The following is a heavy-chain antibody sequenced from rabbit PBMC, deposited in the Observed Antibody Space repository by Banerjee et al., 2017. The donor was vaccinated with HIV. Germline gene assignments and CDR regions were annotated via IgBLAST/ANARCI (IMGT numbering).Heavy chain of an antibody. CDR3: ARDGIYAGYSYFYFNL. D-gene: IGHD8-1*01. J-gene: IGHJ4*01. CDR2: IYTGSSGSI. V-gene: IGHV1S40*01. CDR1: GFSFSTNYY. Sequence: QSLEESGGGLVQPEGSLTLTCTASGFSFSTNYYMCWVRQAPGKGLEWIACIYTGSSGSIYYASWAKGRFTISKTSSTTVTLQMTSLTAADTATYFCARDGIYAGYSYFYFNLWGPGTLVTVS.